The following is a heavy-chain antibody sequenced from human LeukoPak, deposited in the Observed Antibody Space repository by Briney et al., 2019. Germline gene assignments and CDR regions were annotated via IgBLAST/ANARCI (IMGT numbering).Heavy chain of an antibody. CDR3: ARDVGGGYRKDRTYYYYYMDV. Sequence: SETLSLTCTVSGGSISSYYWSWIRQPPGKGLEWIGYIYYSGSTNYNPSLKSRVTISVDTSKNQFSLKLSSVTAADTAVYYCARDVGGGYRKDRTYYYYYMDVWGKGTTVTVSS. V-gene: IGHV4-59*01. D-gene: IGHD1-26*01. CDR1: GGSISSYY. J-gene: IGHJ6*03. CDR2: IYYSGST.